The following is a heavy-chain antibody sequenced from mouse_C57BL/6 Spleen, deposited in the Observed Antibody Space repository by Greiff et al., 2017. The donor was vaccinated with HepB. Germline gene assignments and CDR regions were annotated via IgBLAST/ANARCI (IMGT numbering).Heavy chain of an antibody. J-gene: IGHJ4*01. CDR3: ARRGYYGSSYGDAMDY. Sequence: VQLQQSGPGLVQPSQSLSITCTVSGFSLTSYGVHWVRQSPGKGLEWLGVIWSGGSTDYNAAFISRLSISKDNSKSQVFFKMNSLQADDTAIYYWARRGYYGSSYGDAMDYWGQGTSVTVSS. CDR2: IWSGGST. CDR1: GFSLTSYG. V-gene: IGHV2-2*01. D-gene: IGHD1-1*01.